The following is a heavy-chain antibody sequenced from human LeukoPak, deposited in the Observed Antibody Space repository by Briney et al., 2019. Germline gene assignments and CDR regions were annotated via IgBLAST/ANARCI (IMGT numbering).Heavy chain of an antibody. Sequence: GGSLRLSCAASGFTFSSYAMSWVRQAPGKGLEWVSAISGSGGSTYYADSVKGRFTISRDNSKNTLYLQMNSLRAEDTAVYYCAKDLNVWGSHRHYLGYFDYWGQGTLVTVSS. CDR2: ISGSGGST. D-gene: IGHD3-16*02. CDR1: GFTFSSYA. CDR3: AKDLNVWGSHRHYLGYFDY. V-gene: IGHV3-23*01. J-gene: IGHJ4*02.